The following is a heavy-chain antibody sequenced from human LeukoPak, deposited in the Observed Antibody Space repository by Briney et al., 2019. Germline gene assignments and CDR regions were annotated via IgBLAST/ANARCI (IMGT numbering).Heavy chain of an antibody. CDR1: GFTFSSYD. J-gene: IGHJ4*02. V-gene: IGHV3-48*02. CDR3: ATVRPLDY. Sequence: PGGSLRLSCEASGFTFSSYDMNWVRQGPGKGLEWVSYISSSGSTKNYADSVKGRFIISRDNAKNSLYLQMNSLRDEDTAVYYCATVRPLDYWGQGTLVTVSS. CDR2: ISSSGSTK. D-gene: IGHD3-22*01.